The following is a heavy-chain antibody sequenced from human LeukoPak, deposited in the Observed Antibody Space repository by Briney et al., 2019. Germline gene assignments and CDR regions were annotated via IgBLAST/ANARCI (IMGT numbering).Heavy chain of an antibody. V-gene: IGHV3-74*01. Sequence: GGSLRLSCAASGFTFNAHWMHWVRQAPGKGLESVSRINTDGTVTTYADSVKGRFTVSRDNADNTMFLQMNSVRDEDTAVYYCATKQWLAPPPDSWGQGTPVTVSS. CDR1: GFTFNAHW. D-gene: IGHD6-19*01. CDR3: ATKQWLAPPPDS. CDR2: INTDGTVT. J-gene: IGHJ4*02.